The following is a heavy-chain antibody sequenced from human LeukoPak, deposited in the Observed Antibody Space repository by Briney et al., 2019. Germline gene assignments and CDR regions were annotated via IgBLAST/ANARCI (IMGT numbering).Heavy chain of an antibody. V-gene: IGHV1-46*01. CDR2: INPSGGST. J-gene: IGHJ6*03. Sequence: ASVKVSCKASGYTFTGYYMHWVRQAPGQGLEWMGIINPSGGSTSYAQKFQGRVTMTRDTSTSTVYMELSSLRSEDTAVYYCARDYGSSSGFLSGLCQYYMDVWGKGTTVTISS. CDR1: GYTFTGYY. D-gene: IGHD3-22*01. CDR3: ARDYGSSSGFLSGLCQYYMDV.